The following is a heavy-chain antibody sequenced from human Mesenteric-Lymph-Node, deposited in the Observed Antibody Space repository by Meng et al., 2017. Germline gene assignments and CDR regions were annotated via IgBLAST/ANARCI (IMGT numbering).Heavy chain of an antibody. Sequence: ASVKVSCKASGYTFTGYYMHWVRQAPGQGLEWMGWINPNSGGTNYAQKFQGRVTMTRDTSISTAYMELSRLRSDDTAVYYCAKAYGIPAASSITFQHWGQGSLVTVSS. CDR2: INPNSGGT. CDR3: AKAYGIPAASSITFQH. CDR1: GYTFTGYY. D-gene: IGHD6-13*01. V-gene: IGHV1-2*02. J-gene: IGHJ1*01.